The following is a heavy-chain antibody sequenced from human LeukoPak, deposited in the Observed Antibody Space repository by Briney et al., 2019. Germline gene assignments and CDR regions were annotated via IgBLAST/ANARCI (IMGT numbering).Heavy chain of an antibody. D-gene: IGHD3-22*01. CDR1: GYTFTSYD. J-gene: IGHJ1*01. CDR3: AREHPDSPLFQH. Sequence: SVKVSCKASGYTFTSYDINWARQAPGQGLEWMGGIIPIFGTANYAQKFQGRVTITTDESTSTAYMELSSLRSEDTAVYYCAREHPDSPLFQHWGQGTLVTVSS. CDR2: IIPIFGTA. V-gene: IGHV1-69*05.